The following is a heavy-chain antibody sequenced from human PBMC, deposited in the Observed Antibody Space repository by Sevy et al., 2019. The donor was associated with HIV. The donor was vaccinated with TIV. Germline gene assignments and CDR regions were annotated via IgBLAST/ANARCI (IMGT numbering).Heavy chain of an antibody. Sequence: GGSLRLSCAASGFTFSDYYMTWIRQAPGKGLEWISYISSRRSYTNYADSVKGRFTISRDNAKNSLYLQMNSLRAEDTAIYYCARGVQTYDAFDIWGQGTMVTVSS. D-gene: IGHD6-6*01. CDR1: GFTFSDYY. CDR3: ARGVQTYDAFDI. V-gene: IGHV3-11*06. J-gene: IGHJ3*02. CDR2: ISSRRSYT.